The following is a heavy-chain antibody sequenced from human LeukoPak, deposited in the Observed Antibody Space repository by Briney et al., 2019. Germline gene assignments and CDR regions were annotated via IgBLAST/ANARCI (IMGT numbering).Heavy chain of an antibody. CDR2: INPNSGGT. Sequence: ASVKVSCKASGYTFTGYYMHWVRQAPGQGLEWMGWINPNSGGTNYAQKFQGWVTMTRDTSISTAYMELSSLRSEDTAVYYCARAPRYSSSWFDYWGQGTLVTVSS. J-gene: IGHJ4*02. D-gene: IGHD6-13*01. CDR3: ARAPRYSSSWFDY. V-gene: IGHV1-2*04. CDR1: GYTFTGYY.